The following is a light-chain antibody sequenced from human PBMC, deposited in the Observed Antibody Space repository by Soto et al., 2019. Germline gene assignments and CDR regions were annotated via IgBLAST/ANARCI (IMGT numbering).Light chain of an antibody. Sequence: QSVLAQPTSASGSPGQSVSISFTGTSRDVGGNNYVSWYQQHPGKAPKLMIYEVSKRPSGVPDRFSGSKSGNTASLTVSGLQAEDEADYFCLSYAGSTNYVFGTGTKVTVL. J-gene: IGLJ1*01. CDR1: SRDVGGNNY. CDR2: EVS. V-gene: IGLV2-8*01. CDR3: LSYAGSTNYV.